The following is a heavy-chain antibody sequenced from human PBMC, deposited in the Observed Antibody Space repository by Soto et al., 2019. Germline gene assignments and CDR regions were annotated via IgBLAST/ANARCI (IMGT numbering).Heavy chain of an antibody. J-gene: IGHJ6*02. CDR1: GGSFSGYY. D-gene: IGHD6-13*01. V-gene: IGHV4-34*01. Sequence: QVQLQQWGAGLLKPSETLSLTCAVYGGSFSGYYWSWIRQPPGKGLEWIGEINHSGSTNYNPSLKSRVTISVDTSKNHFSRKLSSVTAADTAVYYCARGDSSSWYYYGMDVWGQGTTVTVSS. CDR3: ARGDSSSWYYYGMDV. CDR2: INHSGST.